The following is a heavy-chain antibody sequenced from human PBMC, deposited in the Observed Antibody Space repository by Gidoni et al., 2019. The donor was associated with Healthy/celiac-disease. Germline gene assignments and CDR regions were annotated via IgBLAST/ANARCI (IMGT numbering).Heavy chain of an antibody. CDR2: IWYDGSNK. CDR3: ASSRATVTTSIDY. D-gene: IGHD4-17*01. V-gene: IGHV3-33*01. Sequence: GVVQPGRSLRLSCAESGFTFSSYGMHWVRQAPGKGLEWVAVIWYDGSNKYYADSVKGRFTISRDNSKNTLYLQMNSLRAEDTAVYYCASSRATVTTSIDYWGQGTLVTVSS. J-gene: IGHJ4*02. CDR1: GFTFSSYG.